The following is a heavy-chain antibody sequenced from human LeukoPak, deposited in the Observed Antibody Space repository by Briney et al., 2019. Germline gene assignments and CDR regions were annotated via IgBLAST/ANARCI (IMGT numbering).Heavy chain of an antibody. CDR1: GGSFSGYY. CDR2: ISGSGGST. Sequence: ETLSLTCAVYGGSFSGYYWSWIRQPPGKGLEWVSAISGSGGSTYYADSVKGRFTISRDNSKNTLYLQMNSLRAEDTAVYYCAKEAPPDAFDIWGQGTMVTVSS. V-gene: IGHV3-23*01. CDR3: AKEAPPDAFDI. J-gene: IGHJ3*02.